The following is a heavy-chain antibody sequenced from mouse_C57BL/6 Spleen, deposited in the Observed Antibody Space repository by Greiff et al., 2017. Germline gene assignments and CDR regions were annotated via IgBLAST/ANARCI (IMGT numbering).Heavy chain of an antibody. CDR3: ASDRAYYNFAMDY. Sequence: QQSCKASGYPFTSYWMHWVKQRPGRGLEWIVRIDPNRGGTKYNEKFKSKATLTVDKPSSTAYMQLSSRTSEYSAVYDCASDRAYYNFAMDYRGQAASVTASS. V-gene: IGHV1-72*01. CDR1: GYPFTSYW. D-gene: IGHD2-12*01. CDR2: IDPNRGGT. J-gene: IGHJ4*01.